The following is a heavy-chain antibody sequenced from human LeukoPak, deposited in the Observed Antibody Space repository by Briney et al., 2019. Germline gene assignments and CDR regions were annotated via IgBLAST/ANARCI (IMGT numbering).Heavy chain of an antibody. J-gene: IGHJ5*02. D-gene: IGHD3-10*01. Sequence: NPSETLSLTCAVYGGSFSGYYWSWIRQPPGKGLEWIGEINHSGRTNYNPSLKSRVTISVDTSKNQFSLKLSSVTAADTAVYYCARGDTMVRGATNWFDPWGQGTLVTVSS. V-gene: IGHV4-34*01. CDR3: ARGDTMVRGATNWFDP. CDR2: INHSGRT. CDR1: GGSFSGYY.